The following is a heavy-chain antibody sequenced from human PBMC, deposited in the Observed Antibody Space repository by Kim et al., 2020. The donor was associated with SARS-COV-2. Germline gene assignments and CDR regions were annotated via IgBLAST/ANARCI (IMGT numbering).Heavy chain of an antibody. CDR1: GFTFSSYA. Sequence: GGSLRLSCAASGFTFSSYAMSWVRQAPGKGLEWVSAISGSGGSTYYADSVKSRFTISRDNSKNTLYLQMNSLRAEDTAVYYCAKDSLGAGITIFGVVIFDAFDIWGQGTMVTVSS. D-gene: IGHD3-3*01. CDR3: AKDSLGAGITIFGVVIFDAFDI. J-gene: IGHJ3*02. V-gene: IGHV3-23*01. CDR2: ISGSGGST.